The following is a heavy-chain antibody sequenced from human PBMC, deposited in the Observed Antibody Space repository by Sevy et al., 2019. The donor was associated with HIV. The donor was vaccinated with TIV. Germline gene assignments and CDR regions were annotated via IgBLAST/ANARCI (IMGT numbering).Heavy chain of an antibody. CDR2: MSSGTSYT. CDR3: ARDRRNYGGQYFDY. D-gene: IGHD1-7*01. Sequence: GGSLRLSCAASGFTFSVYSMNWVRQAPGKGLEWVSYMSSGTSYTNYADSVKGRFTISRDNAKNSLYLQMNSLRAEDTAVYYCARDRRNYGGQYFDYWGQGTLVTVSS. J-gene: IGHJ4*02. V-gene: IGHV3-21*05. CDR1: GFTFSVYS.